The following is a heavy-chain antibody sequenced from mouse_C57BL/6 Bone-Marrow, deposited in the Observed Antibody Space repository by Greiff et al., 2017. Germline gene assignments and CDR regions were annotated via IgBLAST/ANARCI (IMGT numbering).Heavy chain of an antibody. D-gene: IGHD1-1*01. CDR3: ARWYYGSSYEAMGY. V-gene: IGHV1-15*01. CDR2: IDPETGGT. J-gene: IGHJ4*01. CDR1: GYTFTDYE. Sequence: QVQLQQSGAELVRPGASVTLSCKASGYTFTDYEMHWVKQTPVHGLEWIGAIDPETGGTAYNQKFKGKAILTADKSSSTAYMELRSLTSEDSAVYYCARWYYGSSYEAMGYWGQGTSVTVSS.